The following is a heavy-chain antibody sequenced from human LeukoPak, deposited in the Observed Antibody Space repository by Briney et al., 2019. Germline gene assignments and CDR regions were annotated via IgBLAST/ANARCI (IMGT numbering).Heavy chain of an antibody. D-gene: IGHD4-17*01. CDR2: ISYDGSNK. J-gene: IGHJ4*02. V-gene: IGHV3-30*18. Sequence: PGGSLRLSCAASGFTFSSYGMHWVRQAPGKGLEWVAVISYDGSNKYCADSVKGRFTISRDNSKNTLYLQMNSLRAEDTAVYYCAKDLGYGDQYYFDYWGQGTLVTVSS. CDR1: GFTFSSYG. CDR3: AKDLGYGDQYYFDY.